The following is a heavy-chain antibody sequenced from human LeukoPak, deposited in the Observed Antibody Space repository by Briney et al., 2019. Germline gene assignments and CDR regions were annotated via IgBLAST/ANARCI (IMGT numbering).Heavy chain of an antibody. V-gene: IGHV3-48*03. CDR3: AREAYSSSDY. D-gene: IGHD6-13*01. CDR2: ITSSGSTT. J-gene: IGHJ4*02. Sequence: GGPLRLSCAASGFTFSRYEMNWVRQAPGKGLEWVSYITSSGSTTYFADSVKGRFTISRDNAKNSLYLQMNSLRAEDTAVYYCAREAYSSSDYWGQGTLVTVSS. CDR1: GFTFSRYE.